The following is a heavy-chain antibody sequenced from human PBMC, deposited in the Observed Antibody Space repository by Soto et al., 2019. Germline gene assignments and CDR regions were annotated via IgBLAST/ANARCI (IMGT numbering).Heavy chain of an antibody. CDR1: GFTFSSYD. V-gene: IGHV3-64D*06. CDR2: ISSDGST. CDR3: VKPPCYYYDSTTYYAV. D-gene: IGHD3-22*01. J-gene: IGHJ4*02. Sequence: VQRVESGGGVVQPGGSLRLSCSASGFTFSSYDIHWVRQAPGKVLEYVSSISSDGSTYYAVSVKGRFTISRDNSRNTLYLRMRSLRAEDTAVYYCVKPPCYYYDSTTYYAVWGQGTLVTVSS.